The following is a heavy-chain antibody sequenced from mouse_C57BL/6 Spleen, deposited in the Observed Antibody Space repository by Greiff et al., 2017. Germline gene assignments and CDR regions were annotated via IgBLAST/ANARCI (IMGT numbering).Heavy chain of an antibody. CDR2: IDPSDSET. V-gene: IGHV1-52*01. J-gene: IGHJ1*03. CDR1: GYTFTSYW. D-gene: IGHD2-1*01. Sequence: QVQLQQSGAELVRPGSSVKLSCKASGYTFTSYWMHWVKQRPIQGLEWIGNIDPSDSETHYNQKFKDKATLTVDKSSSTAYMQLSSLTSEDSAVYYCARSDGNYSYWYFDVWGTGTTVTVSS. CDR3: ARSDGNYSYWYFDV.